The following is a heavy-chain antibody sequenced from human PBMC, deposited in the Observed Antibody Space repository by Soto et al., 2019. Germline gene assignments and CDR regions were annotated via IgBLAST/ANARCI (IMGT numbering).Heavy chain of an antibody. CDR3: ASGPTVTTGRDWFDP. Sequence: QVQLQESGPGLVKPSGTLSLTCAVSGGSISSSHWWSWVRQPPGQGLEWIGEIYHSGTTNYNPSLKSLVNISVDKSKNQCSLKLSSVSAADTAVYYCASGPTVTTGRDWFDPWGQGTLVTVSS. CDR2: IYHSGTT. D-gene: IGHD4-17*01. CDR1: GGSISSSHW. V-gene: IGHV4-4*02. J-gene: IGHJ5*02.